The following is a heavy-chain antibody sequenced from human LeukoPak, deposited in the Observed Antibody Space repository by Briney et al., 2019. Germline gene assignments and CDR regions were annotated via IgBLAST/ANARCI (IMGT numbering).Heavy chain of an antibody. CDR3: ARQTVIAGHNWFDP. D-gene: IGHD2/OR15-2a*01. CDR2: IYYSGST. Sequence: PSETLSLTCTVSGGSISSYFWSWIRQPPGRGLEWIGYIYYSGSTNHNPSLQSRVTISVDTSKNQFSLKLSSVTAADTAVYYWARQTVIAGHNWFDPWGQGTLVTVPS. J-gene: IGHJ5*02. CDR1: GGSISSYF. V-gene: IGHV4-59*08.